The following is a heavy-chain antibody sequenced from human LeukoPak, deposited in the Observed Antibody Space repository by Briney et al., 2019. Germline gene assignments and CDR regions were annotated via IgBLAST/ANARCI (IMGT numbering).Heavy chain of an antibody. CDR3: AGGGIDYYDSRGYS. V-gene: IGHV4-59*13. Sequence: SETLSLTCTVSGGSISNYYWSWIRHPPGKGLEWIGYIYYSWSNNFNPSLKSRVTISVETSQNQFSLKLSSVTAADTAVYYCAGGGIDYYDSRGYSWGQGTLVTVSS. D-gene: IGHD3-22*01. CDR2: IYYSWSN. J-gene: IGHJ5*02. CDR1: GGSISNYY.